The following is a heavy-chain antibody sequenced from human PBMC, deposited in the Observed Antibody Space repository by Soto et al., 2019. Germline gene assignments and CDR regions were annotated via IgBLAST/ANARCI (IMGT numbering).Heavy chain of an antibody. D-gene: IGHD3-22*01. CDR2: IYWDDDS. J-gene: IGHJ4*02. Sequence: QITLKESGPTLVKPTETLTLTCIFSGFSLSNSGVGVGWLRQPPGKALEWLALIYWDDDSRYSASLRSRLTITKDTSNNQVVLTMTNMDPMDAATYYCAHTPSYDPSGAFDYWGQGTLVTVSS. CDR1: GFSLSNSGVG. CDR3: AHTPSYDPSGAFDY. V-gene: IGHV2-5*02.